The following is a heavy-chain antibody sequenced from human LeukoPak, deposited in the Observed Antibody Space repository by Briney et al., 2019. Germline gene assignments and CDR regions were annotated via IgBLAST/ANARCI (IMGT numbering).Heavy chain of an antibody. J-gene: IGHJ6*03. D-gene: IGHD2-15*01. CDR1: GYTFTGYY. Sequence: ASVKVSCKASGYTFTGYYMHWVRQAPGQGLEWMGRINPNSGGTNYAQKFQGRVTMTRDTSISTAYMELSRLRSDDTAVYYCARDRGYCSGGSCYDYYYYMGVWGKGTTVTVSS. V-gene: IGHV1-2*06. CDR3: ARDRGYCSGGSCYDYYYYMGV. CDR2: INPNSGGT.